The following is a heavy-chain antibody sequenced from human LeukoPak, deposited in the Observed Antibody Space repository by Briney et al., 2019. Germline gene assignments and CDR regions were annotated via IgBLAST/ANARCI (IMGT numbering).Heavy chain of an antibody. Sequence: GGSLRLSCAASGFTFSSYAMRWVRQAPGKGLEWVSGISGSGGSTYYADSVKGRFTIARDNSKNTLYLQMNSLRAEDTAVYYCAKGNCRGTSCYSDYWGQGTWSPSPQ. CDR2: ISGSGGST. V-gene: IGHV3-23*01. CDR3: AKGNCRGTSCYSDY. D-gene: IGHD2-2*02. J-gene: IGHJ4*02. CDR1: GFTFSSYA.